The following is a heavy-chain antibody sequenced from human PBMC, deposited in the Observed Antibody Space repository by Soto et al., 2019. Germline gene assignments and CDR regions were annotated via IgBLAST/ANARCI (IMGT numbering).Heavy chain of an antibody. CDR3: ARVQAAAGNSYYYYYYGMDV. Sequence: PSETLSLTCAVSGGSISSSNWWSWVRQPPGKGLEWIGEIYHSGSTNYNPSLKSRVTISVDKSKNQFSLKLSSVTAADTAVYYCARVQAAAGNSYYYYYYGMDVWGQGTTVTVSS. V-gene: IGHV4-4*02. CDR2: IYHSGST. J-gene: IGHJ6*02. D-gene: IGHD6-13*01. CDR1: GGSISSSNW.